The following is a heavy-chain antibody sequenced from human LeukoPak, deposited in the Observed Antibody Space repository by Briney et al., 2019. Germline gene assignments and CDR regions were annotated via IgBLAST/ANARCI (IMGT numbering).Heavy chain of an antibody. Sequence: PGGSLRLSCGASGFSFSNFWMSWIRQAPGKGLERVANMNPDGSATYYLDSVKGRFTISRDNAKTSVYLQMNRLRPDDTAVYYCARTLVEVPGHSDLFDFWGQGTLVTVSS. CDR3: ARTLVEVPGHSDLFDF. J-gene: IGHJ4*02. V-gene: IGHV3-7*01. CDR2: MNPDGSAT. D-gene: IGHD2-2*01. CDR1: GFSFSNFW.